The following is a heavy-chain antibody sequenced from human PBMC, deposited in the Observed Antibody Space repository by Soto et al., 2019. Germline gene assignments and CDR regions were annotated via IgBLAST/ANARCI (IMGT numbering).Heavy chain of an antibody. D-gene: IGHD6-19*01. CDR2: INPNSGGT. CDR1: GYTFTDYY. V-gene: IGHV1-2*02. Sequence: ASVGPCKASGYTFTDYYMHWVRQAPGQGLEWMGWINPNSGGTNYAQKFQGRVTMTRDTSISTAYMELNRLRSDDTAVYYCARDQSPSSGWPGMDVWGQGTTVTVSS. J-gene: IGHJ6*02. CDR3: ARDQSPSSGWPGMDV.